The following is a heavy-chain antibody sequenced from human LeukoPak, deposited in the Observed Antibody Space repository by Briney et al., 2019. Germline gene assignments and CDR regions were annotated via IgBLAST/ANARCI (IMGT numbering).Heavy chain of an antibody. Sequence: PGGSLRLSCAASGFTFSIYSMNWVRQAPGKGLEWVSYISSSSSTILYADSVKGRFTISRDNAKNSVFLQMSSLRPEDTAVYYCARGEYHQDGIGTNRFDNWGQGALVTVSS. CDR2: ISSSSSTI. CDR3: ARGEYHQDGIGTNRFDN. V-gene: IGHV3-48*01. CDR1: GFTFSIYS. D-gene: IGHD5-24*01. J-gene: IGHJ4*02.